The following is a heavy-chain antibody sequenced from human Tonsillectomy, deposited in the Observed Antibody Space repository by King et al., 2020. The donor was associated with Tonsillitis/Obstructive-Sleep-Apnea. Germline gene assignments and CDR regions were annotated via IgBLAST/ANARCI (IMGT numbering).Heavy chain of an antibody. D-gene: IGHD3-3*01. J-gene: IGHJ6*02. CDR2: INPSGGST. CDR1: GYTFTSYY. Sequence: VQLVESGAEVKKPGASVKVSCKASGYTFTSYYMPWVRQAPGQGLEWMGIINPSGGSTSYAQKFQGRVTMTRDTSTSTVYMELSSLRSEDTAVYYCAREQFLEWLSVFYYYGMDVWGQGTTVTVSS. CDR3: AREQFLEWLSVFYYYGMDV. V-gene: IGHV1-46*01.